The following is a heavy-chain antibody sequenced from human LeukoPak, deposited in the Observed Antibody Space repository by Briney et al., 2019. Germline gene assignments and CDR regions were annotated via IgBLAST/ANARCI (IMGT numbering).Heavy chain of an antibody. CDR2: ISSSSSYI. CDR3: ARGRIVVVPAAPIDY. D-gene: IGHD2-2*01. CDR1: GFTFSSYS. J-gene: IGHJ4*02. V-gene: IGHV3-21*01. Sequence: PGGSLRLSCAASGFTFSSYSMNWVRQAPGKGLEWVSSISSSSSYIYYADSVKGRFTISRDNAKNSLYLQMNSLRAEDTAMYYCARGRIVVVPAAPIDYWGQGTLVTVSS.